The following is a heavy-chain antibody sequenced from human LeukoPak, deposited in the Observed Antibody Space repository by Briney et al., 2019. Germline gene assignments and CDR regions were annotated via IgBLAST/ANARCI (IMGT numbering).Heavy chain of an antibody. V-gene: IGHV3-74*01. CDR2: ISSDGSDT. CDR3: AKVILVEGATTGFDY. J-gene: IGHJ4*02. Sequence: PGGSLRLSCAASGFSFSNYWMHWVRQAPGKGLVWVSRISSDGSDTIYADSVKGRFTMSRDNAKNTLYLQMNSLRAEDTAVYYCAKVILVEGATTGFDYWGQGTLVTVSS. CDR1: GFSFSNYW. D-gene: IGHD1-26*01.